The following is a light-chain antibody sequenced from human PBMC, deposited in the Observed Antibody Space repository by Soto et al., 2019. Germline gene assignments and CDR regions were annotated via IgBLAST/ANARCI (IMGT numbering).Light chain of an antibody. J-gene: IGKJ3*01. Sequence: AIQMTQSPSSLSASVGDRVTITCRASQGIRNDLDWFQQKPGKAPKLLIYAASNLQSGVPARFSGSGSGTDFTLTISSLQPEDFATYYCLQKYFSPFTLGPGTQVDIK. CDR3: LQKYFSPFT. CDR1: QGIRND. V-gene: IGKV1-6*01. CDR2: AAS.